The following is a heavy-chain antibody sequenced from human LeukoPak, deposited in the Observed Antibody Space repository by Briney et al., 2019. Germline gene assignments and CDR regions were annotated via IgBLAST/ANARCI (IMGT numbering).Heavy chain of an antibody. CDR2: ISYDGNSE. CDR1: GFTFSSYA. V-gene: IGHV3-30*18. Sequence: GGSLRLSCAASGFTFSSYAMHWVRQAPGKGLEWVAVISYDGNSEYYTDSVQGRFTISRDNSKSTLFLQMNSLRAEDTAVYFCAKDNRGYFDFWGQGTLVTVSS. J-gene: IGHJ4*02. D-gene: IGHD3-16*01. CDR3: AKDNRGYFDF.